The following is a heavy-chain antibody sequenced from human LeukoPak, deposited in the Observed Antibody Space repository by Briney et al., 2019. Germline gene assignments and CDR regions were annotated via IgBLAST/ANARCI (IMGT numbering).Heavy chain of an antibody. CDR1: GYTFTSYG. D-gene: IGHD2-15*01. V-gene: IGHV1-18*01. Sequence: GASVKVSCKASGYTFTSYGISWVRQAPGQGLEWMGWISAYNGNTNYAQKLQGRVTMTTDTSTSTAYMELRSLRSDDTAFYFCSRSYYSSSWYYFDHWGQGTLVTVSS. J-gene: IGHJ4*02. CDR3: SRSYYSSSWYYFDH. CDR2: ISAYNGNT.